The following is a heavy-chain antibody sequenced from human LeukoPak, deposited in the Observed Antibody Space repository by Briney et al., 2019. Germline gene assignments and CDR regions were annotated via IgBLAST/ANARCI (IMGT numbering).Heavy chain of an antibody. D-gene: IGHD5-18*01. CDR2: IYYSGST. CDR1: GGSISRYY. V-gene: IGHV4-59*01. Sequence: SETLSLTCTVSGGSISRYYWTWVRRPPGKGLEWIGYIYYSGSTSYSPSLKSRVTISVDTSKNQFSLKMSSVTAADTAVYYCARGRYSYGSKTTIDFWGQGTLVTVPS. J-gene: IGHJ4*02. CDR3: ARGRYSYGSKTTIDF.